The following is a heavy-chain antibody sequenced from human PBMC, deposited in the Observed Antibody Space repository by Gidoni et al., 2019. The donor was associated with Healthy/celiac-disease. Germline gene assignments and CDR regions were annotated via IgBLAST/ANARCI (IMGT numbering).Heavy chain of an antibody. CDR3: ARVPRNRYYDSSGYLNY. Sequence: QVQLQQWGAGLLKPSETLSLTCAVYGGSFSGYYWSWIRQPPGKGLEWIGEINHSGSTNYNPSLKSRVTISVDTSKNQFSLKLSSVTAADTAVYYCARVPRNRYYDSSGYLNYWGQGTLVTVSS. D-gene: IGHD3-22*01. CDR2: INHSGST. J-gene: IGHJ4*02. V-gene: IGHV4-34*01. CDR1: GGSFSGYY.